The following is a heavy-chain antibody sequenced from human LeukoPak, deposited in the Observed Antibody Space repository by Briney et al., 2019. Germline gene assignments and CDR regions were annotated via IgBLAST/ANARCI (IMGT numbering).Heavy chain of an antibody. D-gene: IGHD3-22*01. Sequence: PGGSLRLSCAASGFTFSSYAMSWVRQAPGKGLEWVSAISGSGGSTYYADSVKGRFTISRDNSKNTLYLQMNSLRAEDTAVYYCAKEESLRGTMIVVAPDGWGTGTTVTVSS. CDR1: GFTFSSYA. CDR2: ISGSGGST. V-gene: IGHV3-23*01. CDR3: AKEESLRGTMIVVAPDG. J-gene: IGHJ6*04.